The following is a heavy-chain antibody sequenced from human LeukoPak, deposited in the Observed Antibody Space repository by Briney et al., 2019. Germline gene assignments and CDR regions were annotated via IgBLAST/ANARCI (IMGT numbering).Heavy chain of an antibody. Sequence: GGSLRLSCAASGFTFSSYAMSWVRQAPGKGLEWVSAISGSGGSTYYADSVKGRFTISRDNSKNTLYLQMNSLRAEDTAVYYCAKDQACGSGSYYDYWGQGTLVTVSS. J-gene: IGHJ4*02. CDR2: ISGSGGST. CDR1: GFTFSSYA. CDR3: AKDQACGSGSYYDY. V-gene: IGHV3-23*01. D-gene: IGHD3-10*01.